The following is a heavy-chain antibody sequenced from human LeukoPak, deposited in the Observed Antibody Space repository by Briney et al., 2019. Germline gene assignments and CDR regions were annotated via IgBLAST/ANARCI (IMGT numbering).Heavy chain of an antibody. Sequence: GGSLRLSCAVSGFTFRNYAMAWVRQVPGKGLEWVSAISASGRNTYYAGSVRGRFIISRDDSNNALYLQMNSLRAEDTALYYCARDRRATPMYFFDFWGQGTPVTVSS. CDR1: GFTFRNYA. V-gene: IGHV3-23*01. J-gene: IGHJ4*02. D-gene: IGHD2-15*01. CDR2: ISASGRNT. CDR3: ARDRRATPMYFFDF.